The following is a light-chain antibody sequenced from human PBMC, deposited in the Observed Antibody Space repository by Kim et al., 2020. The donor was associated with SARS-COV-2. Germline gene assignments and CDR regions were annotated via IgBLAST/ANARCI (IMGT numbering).Light chain of an antibody. CDR3: NSRDNNDNVL. V-gene: IGLV3-19*01. Sequence: SSALTQDPAVSVALGQTVRITCQGDSLRSYYTTWYQQKPGQAPIVVVYGKNNRPSGIPDRFSGSSSGNTASLTITGTQAGDEADYYCNSRDNNDNVLFGG. J-gene: IGLJ2*01. CDR1: SLRSYY. CDR2: GKN.